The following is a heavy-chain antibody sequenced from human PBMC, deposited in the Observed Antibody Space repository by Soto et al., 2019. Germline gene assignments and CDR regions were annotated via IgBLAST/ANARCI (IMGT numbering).Heavy chain of an antibody. V-gene: IGHV3-66*01. D-gene: IGHD6-6*01. CDR1: GFTVSSNY. CDR3: VRDSGEQLVRRGFYYYYMDV. J-gene: IGHJ6*03. CDR2: IYSGGST. Sequence: GGSLRLSCAASGFTVSSNYMSWVRQAPGKGLEWVSVIYSGGSTYYADSVKGRFTISRDNSKNTLYLQMNSLRAEDTAVYYCVRDSGEQLVRRGFYYYYMDVWGKGTTVTVSS.